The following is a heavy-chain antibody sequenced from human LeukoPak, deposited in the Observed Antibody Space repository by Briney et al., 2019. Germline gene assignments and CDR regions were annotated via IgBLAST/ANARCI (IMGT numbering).Heavy chain of an antibody. V-gene: IGHV1-2*02. CDR2: INPNSGGT. Sequence: ASLKVSCKASGYTFTAYFMHWVRQAPGQGLEWMGWINPNSGGTNYAQKFQGRVTMTRDTSISTAYMELSRLRSDDTAVYYCARGADSSGYYLDYYGMDVWGQGTTVTVSS. D-gene: IGHD3-22*01. CDR1: GYTFTAYF. J-gene: IGHJ6*02. CDR3: ARGADSSGYYLDYYGMDV.